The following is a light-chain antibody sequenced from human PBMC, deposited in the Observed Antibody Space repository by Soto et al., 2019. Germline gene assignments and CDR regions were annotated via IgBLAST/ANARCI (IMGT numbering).Light chain of an antibody. CDR1: QDISNY. CDR3: HQYDNPTWT. J-gene: IGKJ1*01. Sequence: DIQMTQSPSSLSASVGDRVTITCQASQDISNYLNCYQQKPGKAPKLLIYHASNLQTEVPSSFSVSGSVTDFTFTISSLQPEDIASYYCHQYDNPTWTFGQGTKVEIK. V-gene: IGKV1-33*01. CDR2: HAS.